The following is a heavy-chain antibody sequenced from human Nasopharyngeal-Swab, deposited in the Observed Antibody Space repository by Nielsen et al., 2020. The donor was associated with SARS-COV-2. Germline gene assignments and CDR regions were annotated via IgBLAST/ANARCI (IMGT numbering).Heavy chain of an antibody. D-gene: IGHD2-15*01. CDR2: IYYSGST. Sequence: SETLSLTCTVSGGSISSSSYYWGWIRQPPGKGLEWIGSIYYSGSTYYNPSLKSRVTISVATSKNQFSLKLSSVTAADTAVYYCARPQVAATPALGFQHWGQGTLVTVSS. CDR3: ARPQVAATPALGFQH. V-gene: IGHV4-39*07. CDR1: GGSISSSSYY. J-gene: IGHJ1*01.